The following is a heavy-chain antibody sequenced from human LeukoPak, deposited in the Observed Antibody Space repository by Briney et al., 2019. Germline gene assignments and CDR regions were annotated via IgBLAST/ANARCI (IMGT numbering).Heavy chain of an antibody. CDR1: GGSFSGYY. D-gene: IGHD3-16*02. J-gene: IGHJ4*02. V-gene: IGHV4-34*01. CDR2: INHSGST. CDR3: AREGRHDYVWGSYRPTQNDY. Sequence: PSETLSLTCAVYGGSFSGYYWSWIRQPPGKGLECIGEINHSGSTNYNPSLKSRVTISVDTSKNQFSLKLSSVTAADTAVYYCAREGRHDYVWGSYRPTQNDYWGQGTLVTVSS.